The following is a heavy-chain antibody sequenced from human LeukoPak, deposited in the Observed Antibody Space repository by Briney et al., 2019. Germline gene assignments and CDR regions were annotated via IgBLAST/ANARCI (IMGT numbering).Heavy chain of an antibody. J-gene: IGHJ3*02. CDR1: GGSISGYY. V-gene: IGHV4-59*10. CDR3: ARDGSSIVSAFDI. D-gene: IGHD3-10*01. CDR2: LYTSGTT. Sequence: PSETLSLTCAVYGGSISGYYWSWIRQPAGKGLEWIGRLYTSGTTNYNPSLKSRVTMSVDTSKNQLSLNLSSVTAADTAVYYCARDGSSIVSAFDIWGQGTLVTVSS.